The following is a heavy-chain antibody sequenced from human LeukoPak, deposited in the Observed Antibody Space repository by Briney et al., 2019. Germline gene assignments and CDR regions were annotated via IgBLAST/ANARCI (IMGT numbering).Heavy chain of an antibody. D-gene: IGHD2-15*01. J-gene: IGHJ4*02. CDR2: ISFDGAKT. CDR1: GFPFSNYA. CDR3: ARDPAKGAATYFDY. V-gene: IGHV3-30*04. Sequence: PGRSLRLSCTASGFPFSNYAMNWVRQTPGKGLEWVALISFDGAKTYYADSVKGRFTISRDNSKNTLFLQMNSLTVEDTAVYYCARDPAKGAATYFDYWGQGTLVTVSS.